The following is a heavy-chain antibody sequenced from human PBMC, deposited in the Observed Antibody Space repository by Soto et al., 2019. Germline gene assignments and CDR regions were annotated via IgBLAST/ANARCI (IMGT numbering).Heavy chain of an antibody. CDR2: ISSSGSTI. CDR3: ARAPTHSSGWYPHYGMDV. D-gene: IGHD6-19*01. J-gene: IGHJ6*02. CDR1: GFTFSDYY. Sequence: QVQLVESGGGLVKPGGSLRLSCAASGFTFSDYYMSWIRQAPGKGLEWVSYISSSGSTIYYADSVKGRFTISRDNAKKSLYLQMNSLRVEDTAIYYCARAPTHSSGWYPHYGMDVWGQGTTVTVSS. V-gene: IGHV3-11*01.